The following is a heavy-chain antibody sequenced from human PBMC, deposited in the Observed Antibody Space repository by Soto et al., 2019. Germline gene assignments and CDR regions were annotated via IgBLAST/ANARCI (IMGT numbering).Heavy chain of an antibody. Sequence: ASVKVSCKASVDTFTTYDINWVRQATGHGLEWMGWINPNSGNIGYAQRFQGRVTMTRDTAIRTAYMEVSSLRSDDTAVYYCARGRASGSYYLLDYWGQGTLVTVS. J-gene: IGHJ4*02. CDR3: ARGRASGSYYLLDY. V-gene: IGHV1-8*01. CDR1: VDTFTTYD. CDR2: INPNSGNI. D-gene: IGHD3-10*01.